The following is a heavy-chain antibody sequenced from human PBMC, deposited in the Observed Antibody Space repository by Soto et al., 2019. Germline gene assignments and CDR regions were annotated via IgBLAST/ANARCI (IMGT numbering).Heavy chain of an antibody. CDR3: ARGRLRYCSSTSCPPPYYYGMDV. D-gene: IGHD2-2*01. CDR2: ISSSSSYI. V-gene: IGHV3-21*01. J-gene: IGHJ6*02. Sequence: GGSLRLSCAASGFTFSSYSMNWVRQAPGKGLEWVSSISSSSSYIYYADSVKGRFTISRDNAKNSLYLQMNSLRAEDTAVYYCARGRLRYCSSTSCPPPYYYGMDVWGQGTTVTVSS. CDR1: GFTFSSYS.